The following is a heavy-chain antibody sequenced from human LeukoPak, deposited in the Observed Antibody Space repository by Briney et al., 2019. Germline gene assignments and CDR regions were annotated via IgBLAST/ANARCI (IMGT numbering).Heavy chain of an antibody. CDR1: GFTFNSYA. CDR2: ISGGGGST. CDR3: AKRASSAVNWFDP. V-gene: IGHV3-23*01. J-gene: IGHJ5*02. D-gene: IGHD6-25*01. Sequence: PGGSLRLSCAASGFTFNSYAMSWVRQAPGKGLEWVSAISGGGGSTYYADSVKGRFTISRDNSKNTLYLQINSLRAEDTAVYYCAKRASSAVNWFDPWGQGTLVTVSS.